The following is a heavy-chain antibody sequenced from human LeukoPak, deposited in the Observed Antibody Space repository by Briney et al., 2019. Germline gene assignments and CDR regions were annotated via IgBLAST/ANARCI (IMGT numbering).Heavy chain of an antibody. J-gene: IGHJ5*02. CDR2: INHSGST. D-gene: IGHD5-18*01. Sequence: EPSHTLSLACAVYGGSFSGYYWSWIRQPPGKGLDWIGEINHSGSTNYNPSLKSRVTISVDTSKNQFSLKLSSVTAADTAVYYCARVNMGIQLWSEDPWGQGTLVTVSS. CDR1: GGSFSGYY. CDR3: ARVNMGIQLWSEDP. V-gene: IGHV4-34*01.